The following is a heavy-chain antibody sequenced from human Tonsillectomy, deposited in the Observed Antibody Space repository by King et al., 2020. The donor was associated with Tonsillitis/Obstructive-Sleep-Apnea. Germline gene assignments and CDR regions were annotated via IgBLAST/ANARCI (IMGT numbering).Heavy chain of an antibody. CDR1: GFTFSRNA. J-gene: IGHJ4*02. CDR2: ISSNGVNT. Sequence: VQLVESGGGLVQPGGSLSLSCSASGFTFSRNAMHWPRQAPGKGLEHISAISSNGVNTSYADSVKGRFTVSRDNSKNTLYLQMSSLRAEDTAVYYCVKVAEYCSSTSCQYYFDYWGQGTLVTVSS. CDR3: VKVAEYCSSTSCQYYFDY. V-gene: IGHV3-64D*06. D-gene: IGHD2-2*01.